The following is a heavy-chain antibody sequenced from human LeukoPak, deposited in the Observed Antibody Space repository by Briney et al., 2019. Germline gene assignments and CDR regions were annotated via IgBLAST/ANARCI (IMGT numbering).Heavy chain of an antibody. CDR2: ISGSGGST. D-gene: IGHD5-24*01. J-gene: IGHJ4*02. CDR3: AKDTLVEMATIIDY. Sequence: TGGSLRLSCAASGFTFSSYAMSWVRQVPGKGLEWVSAISGSGGSTYYADSVKGRFTISRDNSKNTLYLQMNSLRAEDTAVYYCAKDTLVEMATIIDYWGQGTLVTVSS. V-gene: IGHV3-23*01. CDR1: GFTFSSYA.